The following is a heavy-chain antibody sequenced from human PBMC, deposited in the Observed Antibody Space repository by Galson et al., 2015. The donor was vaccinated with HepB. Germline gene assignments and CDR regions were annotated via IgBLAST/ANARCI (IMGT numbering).Heavy chain of an antibody. CDR2: IDPSDSYT. J-gene: IGHJ5*02. Sequence: QSGAEVKKPGESLKISCKGSGYIFSNYWIGWVRQMPGKGLEWMGRIDPSDSYTNYSPSFQGHVTISADKSISTAYLQWSSLKASDTAMYYCARHGGQLVRGDNWFDPWGQGTLVTVSS. D-gene: IGHD6-13*01. V-gene: IGHV5-10-1*01. CDR3: ARHGGQLVRGDNWFDP. CDR1: GYIFSNYW.